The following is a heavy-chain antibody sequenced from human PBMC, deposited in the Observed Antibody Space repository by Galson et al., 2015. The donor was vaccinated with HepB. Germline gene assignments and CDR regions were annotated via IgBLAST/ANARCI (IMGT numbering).Heavy chain of an antibody. CDR1: GGTFGSYT. CDR2: IIPILGKA. CDR3: ARLEQWRVPHYFDY. J-gene: IGHJ4*02. Sequence: SVKVSCKASGGTFGSYTVNWVRQAPGQGLEWMGRIIPILGKANYAQKFQGRVTITADKSTTTAYMELSSLTSEDTAVYYCARLEQWRVPHYFDYWGQGTLVTVSS. D-gene: IGHD6-19*01. V-gene: IGHV1-69*02.